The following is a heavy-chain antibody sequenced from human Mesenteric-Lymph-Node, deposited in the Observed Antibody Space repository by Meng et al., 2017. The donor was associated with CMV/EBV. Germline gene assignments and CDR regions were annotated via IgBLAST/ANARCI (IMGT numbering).Heavy chain of an antibody. CDR2: IRSKANSYAT. D-gene: IGHD1-1*01. V-gene: IGHV3-73*01. J-gene: IGHJ5*02. CDR3: TTDGKYDTTTGAFWVDP. CDR1: FSGSA. Sequence: FSGSAMHWVRQASGKGLEWVGRIRSKANSYATDYAAPVKGRFTISRDDSKNTLYLQMNSLKTEDTAVYYCTTDGKYDTTTGAFWVDPWGQGTLVTVSS.